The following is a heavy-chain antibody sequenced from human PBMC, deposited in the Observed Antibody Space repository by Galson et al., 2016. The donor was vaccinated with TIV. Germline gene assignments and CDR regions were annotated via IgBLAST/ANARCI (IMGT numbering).Heavy chain of an antibody. CDR1: GYSFTNYW. CDR3: ARGVSTGSGWLDP. Sequence: QSGAEVKKPGESLRISCKGSGYSFTNYWITWVRQMPGKGLEWMGRIDPSDSYINYSPSFQGHVTISADRSINTAYLQWSSLKASDSATYYCARGVSTGSGWLDPWGQGTLVTVSS. D-gene: IGHD3-3*01. J-gene: IGHJ5*02. V-gene: IGHV5-10-1*01. CDR2: IDPSDSYI.